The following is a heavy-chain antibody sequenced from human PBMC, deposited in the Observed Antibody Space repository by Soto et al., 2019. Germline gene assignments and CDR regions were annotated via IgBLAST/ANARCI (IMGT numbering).Heavy chain of an antibody. J-gene: IGHJ6*02. CDR2: ISAGNGNT. V-gene: IGHV1-3*01. CDR1: GYTFTSYA. Sequence: ASVKVSCKASGYTFTSYAMHWVRQAPGQRLEWMGWISAGNGNTKYSQKFQGRVTITRDTSASTAYMELSSLRSEDTAVYYCARVRYFDWLSAPYYYYGMDVWGQGTTVTVSS. D-gene: IGHD3-9*01. CDR3: ARVRYFDWLSAPYYYYGMDV.